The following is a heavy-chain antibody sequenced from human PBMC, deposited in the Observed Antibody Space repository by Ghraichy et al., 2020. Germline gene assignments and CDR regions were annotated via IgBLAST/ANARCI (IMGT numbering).Heavy chain of an antibody. CDR2: INNNGGST. D-gene: IGHD6-13*01. CDR1: GFNFRNYA. CDR3: ARDIKSSSWSYYYYAMDV. Sequence: GGSLRLSCAGSGFNFRNYAMTWVRQAPGKGLEWVSGINNNGGSTYSADSVKGRFTISRDNSKNTLLLQMNSLRAEDTAVYYCARDIKSSSWSYYYYAMDVWGQGTTVTVSS. V-gene: IGHV3-23*01. J-gene: IGHJ6*02.